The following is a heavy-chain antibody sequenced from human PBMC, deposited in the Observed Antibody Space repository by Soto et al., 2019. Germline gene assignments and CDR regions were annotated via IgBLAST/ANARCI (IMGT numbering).Heavy chain of an antibody. CDR2: IYYSGST. CDR1: GGSISSGDYY. CDR3: AGGWVLPPFDY. D-gene: IGHD3-22*01. Sequence: QVQLQESGPGLVKPSQTLSLTCTVSGGSISSGDYYWRWIRQPPGKGLEWIGYIYYSGSTYYNPSLKCLVTISVDTSKNQFTLKLSSVTAAYTAGYYCAGGWVLPPFDYWGQGTLVTVSS. J-gene: IGHJ4*02. V-gene: IGHV4-30-4*01.